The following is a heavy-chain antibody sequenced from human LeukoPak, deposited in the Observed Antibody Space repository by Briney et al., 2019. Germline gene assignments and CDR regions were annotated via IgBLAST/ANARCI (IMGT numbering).Heavy chain of an antibody. CDR1: GFTFSSYG. Sequence: PGGSLRLSCAASGFTFSSYGMHWVRQAPGKGLGWVAFIRYDGGNKYYADSVKGRFTISRDNSKNTLYLQMNSLRAEDTAVYYCAKLWFGEFNDAFDIWGQGTMVTVSS. D-gene: IGHD3-10*01. CDR3: AKLWFGEFNDAFDI. V-gene: IGHV3-30*02. J-gene: IGHJ3*02. CDR2: IRYDGGNK.